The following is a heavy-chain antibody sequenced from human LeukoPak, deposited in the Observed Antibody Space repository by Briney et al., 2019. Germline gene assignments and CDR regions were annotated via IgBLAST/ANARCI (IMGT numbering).Heavy chain of an antibody. D-gene: IGHD3-3*01. J-gene: IGHJ4*02. CDR2: IGGRDDRR. V-gene: IGHV3-23*01. Sequence: GGSLRLSCAASGFTFTGHTMTWLRQAPGKGLEWVSIIGGRDDRRYYADSVKGRFTISGDNSKNTLYLQMNSLRGEDTAVYYCAKDRTPFYDFWSGYKWGQGTLVTVSS. CDR3: AKDRTPFYDFWSGYK. CDR1: GFTFTGHT.